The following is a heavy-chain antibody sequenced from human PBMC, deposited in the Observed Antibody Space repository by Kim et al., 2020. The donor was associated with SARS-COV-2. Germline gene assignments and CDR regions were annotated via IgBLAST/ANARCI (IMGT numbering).Heavy chain of an antibody. CDR3: TTEDCSGGSCLYYYYGMDV. V-gene: IGHV3-15*01. CDR1: GFTFSNAW. CDR2: IKSKTDGGTT. Sequence: GGSLRLSCAASGFTFSNAWMSWVRQAPGKGLEWVGRIKSKTDGGTTDYAAPVKGRFTISRDDSKNTLYLQMNSLKTEDTAVYYCTTEDCSGGSCLYYYYGMDVWGQGTTVTVSS. D-gene: IGHD2-15*01. J-gene: IGHJ6*02.